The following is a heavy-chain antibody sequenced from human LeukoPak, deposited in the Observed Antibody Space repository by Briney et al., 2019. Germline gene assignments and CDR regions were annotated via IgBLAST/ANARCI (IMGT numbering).Heavy chain of an antibody. D-gene: IGHD1-26*01. CDR2: ISTYNGNT. CDR3: AIRSGTYPYYFDY. V-gene: IGHV1-18*01. J-gene: IGHJ4*02. Sequence: ASVKVSCKTSGYSFISYGISWVRQAPGQGLEWMGWISTYNGNTNYAQKFQGRVTMTTETSTSTAYMELRSLRSDDTALYSCAIRSGTYPYYFDYWGPGTRVSVST. CDR1: GYSFISYG.